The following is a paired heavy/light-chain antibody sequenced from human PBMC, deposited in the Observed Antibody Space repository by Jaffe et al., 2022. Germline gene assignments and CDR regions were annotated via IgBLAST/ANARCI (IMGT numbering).Heavy chain of an antibody. CDR2: IYSGGST. D-gene: IGHD3-16*01. CDR3: ARGGERASRVIDY. Sequence: EVQLVESGGGLVQPGGSLRLSCAASGFTVNSNYMSWVRQAPGRGLQWVSIIYSGGSTYYADSVKGRFTISRDNSKNTLYLQMNSLRTEDTAVYYCARGGERASRVIDYWGHGTLVTVSS. J-gene: IGHJ4*01. V-gene: IGHV3-66*02. CDR1: GFTVNSNY.
Light chain of an antibody. CDR3: HQSSDLPFT. CDR2: YAS. Sequence: EIVLTQSPDFQSVTPKEKVTITCRASQTIGSSLHWYQQKPDQSPKLLIKYASQSISGVPSRFSGSGSGTDFTLTINSLEAEDAATYYCHQSSDLPFTFGPGTKVDIK. CDR1: QTIGSS. J-gene: IGKJ3*01. V-gene: IGKV6-21*02.